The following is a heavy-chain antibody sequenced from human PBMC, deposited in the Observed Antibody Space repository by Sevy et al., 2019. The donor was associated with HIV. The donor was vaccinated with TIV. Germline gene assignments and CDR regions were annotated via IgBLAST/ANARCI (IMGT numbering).Heavy chain of an antibody. CDR3: AREGDDLWSDYSAPNFDY. CDR2: INTNSGDTGT. D-gene: IGHD3-3*01. CDR1: GYTFTGNY. Sequence: ASVKVSCKTSGYTFTGNYIHWVRQAPGQGLEWMGWINTNSGDTGTKYAQKFQGRVTMTSDRSINTVDMDLTRLSPDDTAVYYCAREGDDLWSDYSAPNFDYWGQRTLVTVSS. J-gene: IGHJ4*02. V-gene: IGHV1-2*02.